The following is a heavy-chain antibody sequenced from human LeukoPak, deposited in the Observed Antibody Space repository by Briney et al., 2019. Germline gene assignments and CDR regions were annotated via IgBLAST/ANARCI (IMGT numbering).Heavy chain of an antibody. CDR2: ISGSGGGT. J-gene: IGHJ4*02. CDR3: ASDRASKMTRVTWSHY. Sequence: GGSLRLSSAPSGFTLFSYAMRSVSQAPGKGLEWVSGISGSGGGTYYADSAKGRFTISRDNSKNTLYLQVNSLRAEDTAVYYCASDRASKMTRVTWSHYWGEGTLVTVSS. D-gene: IGHD4-17*01. CDR1: GFTLFSYA. V-gene: IGHV3-23*01.